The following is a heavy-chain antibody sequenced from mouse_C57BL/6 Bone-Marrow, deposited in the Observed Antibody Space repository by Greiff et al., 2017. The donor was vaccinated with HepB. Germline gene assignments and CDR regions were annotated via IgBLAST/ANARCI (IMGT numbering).Heavy chain of an antibody. D-gene: IGHD2-5*01. J-gene: IGHJ4*01. CDR1: GYTFTEYT. V-gene: IGHV1-62-2*01. Sequence: VQLQQSGAELVKPGASVKLSCKASGYTFTEYTIHWVKQRPGQGLEWIGWFYPGSGSIKYNEKFKDKATLTADKSSSTVYMELSRLTSEDSAVYVCARHEDGGNSNLPLAMDYWGQGTSVTVSS. CDR2: FYPGSGSI. CDR3: ARHEDGGNSNLPLAMDY.